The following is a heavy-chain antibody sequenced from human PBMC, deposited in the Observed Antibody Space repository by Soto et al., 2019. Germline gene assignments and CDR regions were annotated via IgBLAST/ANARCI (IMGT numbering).Heavy chain of an antibody. CDR2: FIPVYRTL. D-gene: IGHD3-3*01. CDR3: ATGVIWIGYFTVDS. CDR1: GGSFGKSA. V-gene: IGHV1-69*13. Sequence: SVKVSCKASGGSFGKSAINWVRQTPGQGLEWLGGFIPVYRTLNYAQKFQGRVTITADESTGTAYMTLSSLAPDDTAVYYCATGVIWIGYFTVDSWGQGTRVTAPQ. J-gene: IGHJ4*02.